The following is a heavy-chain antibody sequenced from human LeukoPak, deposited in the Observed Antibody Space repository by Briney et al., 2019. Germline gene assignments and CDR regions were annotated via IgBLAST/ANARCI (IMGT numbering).Heavy chain of an antibody. V-gene: IGHV7-4-1*02. D-gene: IGHD5-18*01. CDR2: INTNTGNP. J-gene: IGHJ4*02. CDR3: ARAEGLHSGYSYAHYFDY. Sequence: ASVKVSCKASGYTFTSYAMNWVRQAPGQGLEWMGWINTNTGNPTYAQGFTGRFVFSLDTSVSTAYLQMNSLRAEDTAVYYCARAEGLHSGYSYAHYFDYWGQGTLVTVSS. CDR1: GYTFTSYA.